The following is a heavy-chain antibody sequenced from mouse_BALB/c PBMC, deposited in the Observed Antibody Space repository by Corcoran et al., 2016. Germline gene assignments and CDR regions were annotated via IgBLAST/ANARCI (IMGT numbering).Heavy chain of an antibody. V-gene: IGHV9-3-1*01. J-gene: IGHJ4*01. Sequence: QIHLVQSGSELKKPGETGKIPCKASGYTFTNYGMNWVKQAPGKGLKWMGWINTYTGEPTYADDFKGRFAFSLETSASTAYLQINNLKNEDTATYFCAREYYYAMYYWGQGTSVTVSS. CDR1: GYTFTNYG. CDR2: INTYTGEP. CDR3: AREYYYAMYY.